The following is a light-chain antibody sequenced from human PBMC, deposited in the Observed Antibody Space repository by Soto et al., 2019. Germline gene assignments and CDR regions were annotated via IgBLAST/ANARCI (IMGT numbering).Light chain of an antibody. CDR3: MQALQTPPA. J-gene: IGKJ5*01. V-gene: IGKV2-28*01. CDR1: QSVLHSNGYNY. CDR2: LGS. Sequence: DIWMTQSPLSLPVTRGEPSSICCRSSQSVLHSNGYNYLDWYLQKPGQSPQLLIYLGSNRASGVPDRFSGSGSGTDFTLKISRVEAEDVGVYYCMQALQTPPAFGQGTRLEIK.